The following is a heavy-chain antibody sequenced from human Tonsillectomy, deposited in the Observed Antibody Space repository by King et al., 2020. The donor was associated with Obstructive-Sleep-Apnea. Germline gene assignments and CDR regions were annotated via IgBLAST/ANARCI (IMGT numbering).Heavy chain of an antibody. Sequence: DVQLVESGGGLVQPGGSLRLSCAASGFAVSSNYMSWVRQAPGRGLEWVSVIYGGGTIYYADSVKGTFTVSRDNSKDTLFLQRNNLRAEDTAVFDCARGNSIPAAGTGWYFDLWGRGTLVTVSS. J-gene: IGHJ2*01. D-gene: IGHD6-13*01. V-gene: IGHV3-66*01. CDR1: GFAVSSNY. CDR2: IYGGGTI. CDR3: ARGNSIPAAGTGWYFDL.